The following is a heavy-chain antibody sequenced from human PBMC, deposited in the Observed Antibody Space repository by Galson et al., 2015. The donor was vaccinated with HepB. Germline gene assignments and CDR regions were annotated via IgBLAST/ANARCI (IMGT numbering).Heavy chain of an antibody. CDR3: TRVSDYCTSTSCYSDY. Sequence: LRLSCAASGFTFGDYGMSWVRQAPGKGLEWVGFIRSKAYGGTTEYAASVKGRFTISRDDSKSIAYLQMNSLKTEDTAVYYCTRVSDYCTSTSCYSDYWGQGTLVTVSS. CDR2: IRSKAYGGTT. D-gene: IGHD2-2*01. V-gene: IGHV3-49*04. CDR1: GFTFGDYG. J-gene: IGHJ4*02.